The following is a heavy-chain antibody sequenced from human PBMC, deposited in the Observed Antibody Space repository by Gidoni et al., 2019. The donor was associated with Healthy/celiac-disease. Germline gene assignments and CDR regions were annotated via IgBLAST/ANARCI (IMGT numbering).Heavy chain of an antibody. V-gene: IGHV1-69*08. CDR3: ARELATSSSTSRSGV. J-gene: IGHJ6*02. CDR1: GGTFSSYT. D-gene: IGHD2-2*01. CDR2: IIPILGIA. Sequence: QVQLVQSGAEVKKPGSSLKVSCKASGGTFSSYTISWVRQAPGQGLEWMGRIIPILGIANYAQKFQGRVTITADKSTSTAYMELSSLRSEDTAVYYCARELATSSSTSRSGVWGQGTTVTVSS.